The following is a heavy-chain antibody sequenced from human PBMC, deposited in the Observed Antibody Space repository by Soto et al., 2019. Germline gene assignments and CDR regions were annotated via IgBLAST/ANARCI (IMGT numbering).Heavy chain of an antibody. Sequence: SETLSLTCAVSGGSISSSNWWSWVRQPPGKGLEWIGEIYHSGSTNYNPSLKSRVTISVDKSKNQFSLKLSSVTAADTAVYYCARDLLEVAAAGTFDYWGQGTLVTVSS. CDR2: IYHSGST. V-gene: IGHV4-4*02. CDR3: ARDLLEVAAAGTFDY. D-gene: IGHD6-13*01. CDR1: GGSISSSNW. J-gene: IGHJ4*02.